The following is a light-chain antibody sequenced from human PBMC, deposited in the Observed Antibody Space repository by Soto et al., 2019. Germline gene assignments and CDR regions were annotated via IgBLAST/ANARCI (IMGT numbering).Light chain of an antibody. Sequence: EIVMTQSPDTLSVSPGERATLSCRASQNVNNKLAWYHQKPCQAPRLLIYGASTRATGIPARFSGSGSGTEFTLTISSLQSEDFAVYYCQQYYRWPPLLGQGTRLGIK. V-gene: IGKV3-15*01. CDR3: QQYYRWPPL. CDR2: GAS. CDR1: QNVNNK. J-gene: IGKJ5*01.